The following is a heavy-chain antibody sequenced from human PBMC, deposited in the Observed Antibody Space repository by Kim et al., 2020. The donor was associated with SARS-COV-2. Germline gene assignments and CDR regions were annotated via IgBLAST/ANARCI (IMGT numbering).Heavy chain of an antibody. CDR3: AKDLRGHFLTGYYKSAFDI. D-gene: IGHD3-9*01. J-gene: IGHJ3*02. Sequence: GGSLRLSCAASGFTFSSYAMSWVRQAPGKGLEWVSAISGSGGSTYYADSVKGRFTISRDNSKNTLYLQMNSLRAEDTAVYYCAKDLRGHFLTGYYKSAFDIWGQGTMVTVSS. V-gene: IGHV3-23*01. CDR2: ISGSGGST. CDR1: GFTFSSYA.